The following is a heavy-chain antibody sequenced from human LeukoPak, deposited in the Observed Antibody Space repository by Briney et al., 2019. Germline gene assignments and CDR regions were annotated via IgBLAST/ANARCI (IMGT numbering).Heavy chain of an antibody. CDR3: ARDSSGYCFDY. V-gene: IGHV1-46*01. Sequence: VASVKVSCKASGYTFTSYYIHWVRQAPGQGLAWMGIINPSGGSTSYAQKFQGRVTMTRDTSTSTVYMELSSLRSEDTAVYYCARDSSGYCFDYWGQGTLVTVSS. D-gene: IGHD3-22*01. CDR2: INPSGGST. J-gene: IGHJ4*02. CDR1: GYTFTSYY.